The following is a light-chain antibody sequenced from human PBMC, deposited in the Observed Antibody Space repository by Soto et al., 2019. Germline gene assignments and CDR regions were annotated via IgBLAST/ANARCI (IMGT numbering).Light chain of an antibody. V-gene: IGKV3-15*01. CDR3: QQYNNWPIT. CDR2: YTS. J-gene: IGKJ5*01. CDR1: QSVSSD. Sequence: EIVMTQSPATLSVSPGESATLSCRASQSVSSDLAWYQQKPGQAPRLLIYYTSTRATGFPARFSGGGSGTEFTLTISSLQSEDFAVYYCQQYNNWPITFGQGTRLEI.